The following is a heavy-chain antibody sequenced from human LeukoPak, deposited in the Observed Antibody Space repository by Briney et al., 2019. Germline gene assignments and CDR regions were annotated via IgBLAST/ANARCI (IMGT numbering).Heavy chain of an antibody. D-gene: IGHD4-23*01. J-gene: IGHJ3*02. CDR2: IYYSGST. CDR3: ARDYGGNSGGAFDI. Sequence: SETLSLTCTVSGGSISSGDYYWSWIRQPPGKGLEWIGYIYYSGSTYYNPSLKSRVTISVDTSKNQFSLKLSSVTAADTAVYYCARDYGGNSGGAFDIWGQGTMVTVSS. CDR1: GGSISSGDYY. V-gene: IGHV4-30-4*08.